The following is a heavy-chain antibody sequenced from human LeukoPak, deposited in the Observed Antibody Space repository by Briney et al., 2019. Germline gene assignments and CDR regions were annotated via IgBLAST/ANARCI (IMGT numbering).Heavy chain of an antibody. CDR1: GFTFSSYS. D-gene: IGHD3-22*01. J-gene: IGHJ3*02. CDR2: ISSSSSTI. V-gene: IGHV3-48*04. CDR3: ARDTGYYYDSSGYDDAFDI. Sequence: PGGSLRLSCAASGFTFSSYSMNWVRQAPGKGLEWVSYISSSSSTIYYADSVKGRFTISRDNAKNSLYLQMNSLRAEDTAVYYCARDTGYYYDSSGYDDAFDIWGQGTMVTVSS.